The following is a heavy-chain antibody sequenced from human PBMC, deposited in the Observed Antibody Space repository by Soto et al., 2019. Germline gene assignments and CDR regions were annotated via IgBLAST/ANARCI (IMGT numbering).Heavy chain of an antibody. CDR1: GFTFSSYG. Sequence: QSGGSLRLSCAASGFTFSSYGMHWVRQAPAKGLEWVSTIRDSDSGGSTFYADSVKGRFTISRDDSKNTLYLQMSSLRAEDTAMYYCAKVRVGIDVDFDYWGQGALVTVSS. V-gene: IGHV3-23*01. CDR3: AKVRVGIDVDFDY. CDR2: IRDSDSGGST. D-gene: IGHD2-21*01. J-gene: IGHJ4*02.